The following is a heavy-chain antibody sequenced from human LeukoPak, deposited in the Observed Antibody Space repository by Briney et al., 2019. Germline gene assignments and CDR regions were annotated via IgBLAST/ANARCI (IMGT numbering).Heavy chain of an antibody. CDR3: AKDRSSSWSLDV. D-gene: IGHD6-13*01. CDR2: ISYDGSNK. CDR1: GFTFSRYG. J-gene: IGHJ6*04. V-gene: IGHV3-30*18. Sequence: GGSLRLSRAASGFTFSRYGMHWVRQAPGKGLEWVAVISYDGSNKHYADSVKGRFTISRDNSKNTLYLQMNSLRAEDTAVYYCAKDRSSSWSLDVWGKGTTVTVSS.